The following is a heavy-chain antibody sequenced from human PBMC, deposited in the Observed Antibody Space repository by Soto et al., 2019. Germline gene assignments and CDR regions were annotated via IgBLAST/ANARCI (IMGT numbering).Heavy chain of an antibody. CDR1: GFTFSSYA. CDR3: AKDQGDNPRRQIWGAFDI. Sequence: GGSLRLSCAASGFTFSSYAMSWVHQAPGKGLEWVSAISGSGGSTYYADSVKGRFTISRDNSKNTLYLQMNSLRAEETAVYYCAKDQGDNPRRQIWGAFDIWGQGTMVTVSS. D-gene: IGHD3-16*01. CDR2: ISGSGGST. V-gene: IGHV3-23*01. J-gene: IGHJ3*02.